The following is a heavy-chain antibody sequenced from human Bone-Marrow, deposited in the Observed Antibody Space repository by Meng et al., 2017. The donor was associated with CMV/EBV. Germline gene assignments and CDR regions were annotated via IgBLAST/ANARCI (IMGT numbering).Heavy chain of an antibody. CDR1: GFAFRNHA. J-gene: IGHJ5*02. V-gene: IGHV3-23*01. Sequence: GESLKISCAASGFAFRNHAMSWVRQAPGKGLEWVSATSGSGGATYYAASVKGRFTISRDNSKNTLYLQMSSLRAEDTAIYYCARERLVVPAAINSWFDPWGQGTLVTVSS. CDR2: TSGSGGAT. CDR3: ARERLVVPAAINSWFDP. D-gene: IGHD2-2*01.